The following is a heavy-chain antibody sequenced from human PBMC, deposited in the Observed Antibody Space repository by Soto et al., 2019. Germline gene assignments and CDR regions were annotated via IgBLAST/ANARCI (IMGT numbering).Heavy chain of an antibody. J-gene: IGHJ4*02. V-gene: IGHV1-69*13. CDR1: GGTFSSYA. CDR2: IIPIFGTA. D-gene: IGHD3-22*01. Sequence: SVKVSCKASGGTFSSYAISWVRQAPGQGLEWMGGIIPIFGTANYAQKFQGRVTITADESTSTAYMELSSLRSEDTAVYYCAREKYYYDSSGPIDYCGQGTLVTVSS. CDR3: AREKYYYDSSGPIDY.